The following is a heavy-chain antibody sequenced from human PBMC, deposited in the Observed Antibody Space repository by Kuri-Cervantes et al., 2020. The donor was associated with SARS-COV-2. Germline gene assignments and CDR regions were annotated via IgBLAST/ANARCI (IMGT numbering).Heavy chain of an antibody. CDR2: IYYSGST. CDR3: ARENWNYFDY. D-gene: IGHD1-1*01. Sequence: GSLRLSCTVSGGSISSYYWSWIRQPPGKGLEWIGYIYYSGSTNYNPSLKSRVTISVDTSKNQFSLKLSSVTAADTAMYYCARENWNYFDYWGQGTLVTVSS. J-gene: IGHJ4*02. CDR1: GGSISSYY. V-gene: IGHV4-59*01.